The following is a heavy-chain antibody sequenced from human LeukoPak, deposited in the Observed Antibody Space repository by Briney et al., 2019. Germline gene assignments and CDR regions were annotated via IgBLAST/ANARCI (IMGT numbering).Heavy chain of an antibody. CDR1: GFTFSSYS. Sequence: GGSLRLSCAASGFTFSSYSMNWVRQAPGKGLEWVSSISSSSSYIYYADSVKGRFTISRDNAKNSLYLQMNSLRAEDTAVYYCARDSSGSYYFDYWGQGTLVTVSS. D-gene: IGHD1-26*01. CDR2: ISSSSSYI. J-gene: IGHJ4*02. V-gene: IGHV3-21*04. CDR3: ARDSSGSYYFDY.